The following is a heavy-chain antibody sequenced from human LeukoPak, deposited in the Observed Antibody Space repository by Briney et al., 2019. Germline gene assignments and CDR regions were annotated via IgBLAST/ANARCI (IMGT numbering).Heavy chain of an antibody. CDR2: IIPILGIA. J-gene: IGHJ5*02. V-gene: IGHV1-69*04. Sequence: GASVKVSCKASVGTFSSYAISWVRQAPGQGLEWMGRIIPILGIANYAQKFQGRVTITADKSTSTAYMELSSLRSEDTAVYYCANDMVPRPDWFDPWGQGTLVTVSS. CDR1: VGTFSSYA. CDR3: ANDMVPRPDWFDP. D-gene: IGHD3-10*01.